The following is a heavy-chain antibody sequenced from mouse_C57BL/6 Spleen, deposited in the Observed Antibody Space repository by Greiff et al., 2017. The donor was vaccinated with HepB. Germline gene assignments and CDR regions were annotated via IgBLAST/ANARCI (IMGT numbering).Heavy chain of an antibody. V-gene: IGHV7-3*01. J-gene: IGHJ1*03. D-gene: IGHD2-3*01. CDR1: GFTFTDYY. CDR3: ARYDDAYWCFDV. Sequence: EVQLVESGGGLVQPGGSLSLSCAASGFTFTDYYMSWVRQPPGKALEWLGFIRNKANGYTTEYSASVKGKFTISRDNSQSILYLHMNALRAESSATYYCARYDDAYWCFDVWGTGTTVTVSS. CDR2: IRNKANGYTT.